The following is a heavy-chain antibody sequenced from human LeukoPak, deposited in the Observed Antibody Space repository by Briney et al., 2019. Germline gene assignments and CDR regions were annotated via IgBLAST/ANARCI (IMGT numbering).Heavy chain of an antibody. V-gene: IGHV6-1*01. Sequence: SQTLSLTCAISGDSVSSNSAAGNRIRQSPSRGLEWLGRTYYRAKLYDEYAGYVKSRITINPDTSKNQFSLQLNSVTPEDTAVYYCARGQTGSGRIFDYWGQGTLVTVSS. CDR1: GDSVSSNSAA. J-gene: IGHJ4*02. CDR3: ARGQTGSGRIFDY. D-gene: IGHD6-19*01. CDR2: TYYRAKLYD.